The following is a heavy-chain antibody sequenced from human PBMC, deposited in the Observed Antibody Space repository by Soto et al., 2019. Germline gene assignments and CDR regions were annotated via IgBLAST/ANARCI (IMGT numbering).Heavy chain of an antibody. V-gene: IGHV1-2*04. Sequence: QVQLVQSGAEVKKPGASVKVSCKASGYTFTGYYMHWVRQAPGQGLEWMGWINPNSGGTNYAQKFQGWVTMTRDTSINTAYMELSRLRSDDTAVYYCAREETSGSYLSSWFDPWGQGTLVTVSS. CDR1: GYTFTGYY. CDR3: AREETSGSYLSSWFDP. D-gene: IGHD1-26*01. J-gene: IGHJ5*02. CDR2: INPNSGGT.